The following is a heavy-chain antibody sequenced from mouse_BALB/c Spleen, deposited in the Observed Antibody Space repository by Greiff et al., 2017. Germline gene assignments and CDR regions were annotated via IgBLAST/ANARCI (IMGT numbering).Heavy chain of an antibody. CDR3: TRSDYRYPFDY. CDR2: IYPSDSYT. J-gene: IGHJ2*01. CDR1: GYTFTSYW. Sequence: QVQLKQPGAELVRPGASVKLSCKASGYTFTSYWINWVKQRPGQGLEWIGNIYPSDSYTNYNQKFKDKATLTVDKSSSTAYMQLSSPTSEDSAVYYCTRSDYRYPFDYWGQGTTLTVSS. D-gene: IGHD2-14*01. V-gene: IGHV1-69*02.